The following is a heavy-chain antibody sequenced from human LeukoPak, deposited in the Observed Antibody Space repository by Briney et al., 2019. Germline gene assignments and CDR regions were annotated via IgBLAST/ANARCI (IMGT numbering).Heavy chain of an antibody. D-gene: IGHD2-2*01. CDR3: ARVMGRYCSSTSCYVDY. CDR1: GFTVSSTY. Sequence: GGSLRLSCAASGFTVSSTYMTWIRQAPGKGLEWVSVIYSGGSTYNADSVKGRFAISRDNSKNTLYLQMNSLRAEDTAVYYCARVMGRYCSSTSCYVDYWGQGTLVTVSS. CDR2: IYSGGST. J-gene: IGHJ4*02. V-gene: IGHV3-53*05.